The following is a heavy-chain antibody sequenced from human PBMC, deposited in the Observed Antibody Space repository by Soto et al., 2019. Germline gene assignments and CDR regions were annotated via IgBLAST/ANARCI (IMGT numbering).Heavy chain of an antibody. Sequence: SVKVSCKASGGTFSRYSISWVRQAPGQGLEWMGGIIPIFGTANYAQKFQGRVTITADESTSTAYMELSSLRSEDTAVYYCARVGCTSCYWVNWFDPWGQGTLVTVSS. CDR1: GGTFSRYS. CDR3: ARVGCTSCYWVNWFDP. V-gene: IGHV1-69*13. J-gene: IGHJ5*02. D-gene: IGHD2-2*01. CDR2: IIPIFGTA.